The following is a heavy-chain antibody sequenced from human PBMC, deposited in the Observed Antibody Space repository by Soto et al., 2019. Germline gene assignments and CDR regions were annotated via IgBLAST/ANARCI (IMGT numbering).Heavy chain of an antibody. CDR2: IYSGGTI. J-gene: IGHJ4*02. V-gene: IGHV3-53*01. Sequence: EVQVVESGGGLVQPGGSLRLSCAVSGFTVTINYMSWVRQAPGKGLEWVSVIYSGGTIYYADSVKGRFTISRDTSKNTLYLQMNSLRGYDTAVYYCHGYGYWGQGTVVNVSS. CDR1: GFTVTINY. D-gene: IGHD5-12*01. CDR3: HGYGY.